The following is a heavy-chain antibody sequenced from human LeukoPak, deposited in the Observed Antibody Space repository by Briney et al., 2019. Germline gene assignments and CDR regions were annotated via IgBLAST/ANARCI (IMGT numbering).Heavy chain of an antibody. V-gene: IGHV4-59*01. CDR2: IYYSGST. D-gene: IGHD3-22*01. J-gene: IGHJ4*02. CDR3: ARVGGASYYYDSSGYYYFDY. Sequence: SETLSLTCTVSGGSISSYYWSWIRQPPGKGLEWIGYIYYSGSTNYNPSLKSRVTISVDTSKNQFSLKLSPVTAADTAVYYCARVGGASYYYDSSGYYYFDYWGQGTLVTVSS. CDR1: GGSISSYY.